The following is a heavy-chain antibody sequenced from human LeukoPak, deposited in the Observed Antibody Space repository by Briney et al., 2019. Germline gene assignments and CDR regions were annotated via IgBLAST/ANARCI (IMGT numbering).Heavy chain of an antibody. CDR1: GGSISSYY. CDR3: ASKLDDSSGY. V-gene: IGHV3-7*01. D-gene: IGHD3-22*01. CDR2: VNQGATQK. Sequence: ETLSLTCTVSGGSISSYYWSWVRQAPGKGLEWVAIVNQGATQKYYVDSVKGRFTISRDNAKNSLYLQMNSLRAEDTAVYYCASKLDDSSGYWGQGTLVTVSS. J-gene: IGHJ4*02.